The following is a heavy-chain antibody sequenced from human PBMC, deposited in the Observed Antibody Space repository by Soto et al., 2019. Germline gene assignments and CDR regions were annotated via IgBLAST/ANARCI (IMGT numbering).Heavy chain of an antibody. D-gene: IGHD6-19*01. V-gene: IGHV1-69*04. J-gene: IGHJ3*02. CDR1: GGTFSSNT. CDR3: ARDHSSGSNDAFDI. CDR2: IIPILGIA. Sequence: ASVKLSCTASGGTFSSNTISWVRQAPGQGLEWMGRIIPILGIANYAQKFQGRVTITADKSTSTAYMELSSLRSEDTAVYYCARDHSSGSNDAFDIWGQGTMVTVSS.